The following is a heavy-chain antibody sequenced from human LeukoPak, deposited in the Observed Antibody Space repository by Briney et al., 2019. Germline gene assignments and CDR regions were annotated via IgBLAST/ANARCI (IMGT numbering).Heavy chain of an antibody. CDR1: GGTFSSYA. V-gene: IGHV1-69*06. J-gene: IGHJ4*02. CDR2: IVPIFGTA. CDR3: AIPHYYYDSSGTFDY. D-gene: IGHD3-22*01. Sequence: GASVKVSCKASGGTFSSYAISWVRQAPGQGLEWMGGIVPIFGTANYAQKFQGRVTITADKSTSTAYMELSSLRSEDTAVYYCAIPHYYYDSSGTFDYWGQGTLVTVSS.